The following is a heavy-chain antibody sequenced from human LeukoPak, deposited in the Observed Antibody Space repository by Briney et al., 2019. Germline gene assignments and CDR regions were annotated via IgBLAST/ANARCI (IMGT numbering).Heavy chain of an antibody. CDR1: GASIRNYF. V-gene: IGHV4-4*07. CDR3: ARGYDSGNLGRPYIYMDV. J-gene: IGHJ6*03. CDR2: IYSSGST. Sequence: SETLSLTCTVSGASIRNYFWNWIRQPAGKGLEWIGRIYSSGSTTYSPSLKSRVTMSLDTSEKQFSLKLSAVTAADTAVYYCARGYDSGNLGRPYIYMDVWGNGTPVTVS. D-gene: IGHD3-22*01.